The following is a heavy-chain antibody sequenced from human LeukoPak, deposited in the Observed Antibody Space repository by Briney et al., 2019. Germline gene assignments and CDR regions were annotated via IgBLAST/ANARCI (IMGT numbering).Heavy chain of an antibody. Sequence: PGGSLRLSCAVSGFSVSPSYMSWVRQAPGKGLECVSIIYSGGNSYYADSVKGRFTISRDNSKNTLYLQISSLRAEDTAVYYCARLRGYGEQIDYWGQGTLVTVSS. CDR2: IYSGGNS. V-gene: IGHV3-66*04. D-gene: IGHD4-17*01. CDR1: GFSVSPSY. J-gene: IGHJ4*02. CDR3: ARLRGYGEQIDY.